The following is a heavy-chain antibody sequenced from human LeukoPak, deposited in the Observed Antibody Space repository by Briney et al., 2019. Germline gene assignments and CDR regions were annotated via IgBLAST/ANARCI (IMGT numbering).Heavy chain of an antibody. Sequence: SETLSLTCTVSGGSISSYYWSWIRQPPGKGLEWIGYIYYSGSTNYNPSLKSRVTISVDTSKNQFSLKLSSVTAADTAVYYCARVSRDSSGSYYGCFDPWGQGTLVSVSS. CDR1: GGSISSYY. D-gene: IGHD3-22*01. CDR2: IYYSGST. V-gene: IGHV4-59*01. CDR3: ARVSRDSSGSYYGCFDP. J-gene: IGHJ5*02.